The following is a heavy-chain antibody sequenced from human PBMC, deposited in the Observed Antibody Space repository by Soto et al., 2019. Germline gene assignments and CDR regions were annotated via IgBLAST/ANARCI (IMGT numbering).Heavy chain of an antibody. V-gene: IGHV4-39*02. CDR1: GGPISYNSYY. D-gene: IGHD2-15*01. CDR2: IFYTGTT. J-gene: IGHJ5*02. CDR3: ARLVVVASVANA. Sequence: SETLSLTCSVSGGPISYNSYYWGWIRQPPGKGLEWVGGIFYTGTTYYSPSLKDRVTISVDTSKKSFSLNLTSVTAADSAVYFSARLVVVASVANAWGQGTLVTVSS.